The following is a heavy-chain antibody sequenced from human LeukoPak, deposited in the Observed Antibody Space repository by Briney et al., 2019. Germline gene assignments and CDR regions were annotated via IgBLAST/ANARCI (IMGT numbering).Heavy chain of an antibody. Sequence: TGGSLRLSCAASGFTFSSYSMNWVRQGPGKGLEWVSSISSGSSYIYYADSVKGRFTVSRDNAKNSLYLQMNSPRAEDTAVYYCARDLGYCSSTSCQSGQYWGQGTLVTVSS. V-gene: IGHV3-21*01. CDR1: GFTFSSYS. D-gene: IGHD2-2*01. J-gene: IGHJ4*02. CDR2: ISSGSSYI. CDR3: ARDLGYCSSTSCQSGQY.